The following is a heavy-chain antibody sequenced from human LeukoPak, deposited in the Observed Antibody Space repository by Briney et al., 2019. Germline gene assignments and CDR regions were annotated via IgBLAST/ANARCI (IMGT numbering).Heavy chain of an antibody. V-gene: IGHV3-7*04. J-gene: IGHJ4*02. D-gene: IGHD3-22*01. CDR2: INQDGSEK. Sequence: GGSLRLSCAASGFTFSSYWMTWVRQAPGKGLEWVANINQDGSEKYYVDSVKGRFTISRDNAKNSLYLQMNSLRAEDTAVYYCARGYYYDSSGYLYYWGQGTLVTVSS. CDR1: GFTFSSYW. CDR3: ARGYYYDSSGYLYY.